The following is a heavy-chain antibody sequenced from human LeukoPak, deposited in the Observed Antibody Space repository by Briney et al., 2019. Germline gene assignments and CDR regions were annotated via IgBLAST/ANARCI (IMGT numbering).Heavy chain of an antibody. D-gene: IGHD2-15*01. J-gene: IGHJ5*02. CDR3: ARDRGYCSGGSCRNWFDP. V-gene: IGHV1-2*06. CDR1: GYTFTGYY. Sequence: ASVKVSCKASGYTFTGYYMHWVRQAPGQGLEWMGRINPNSGGTNYAQKFQGRVTMTRDTSISTAFMELSRLRSDDTAVYYCARDRGYCSGGSCRNWFDPWGQGTLVTVSS. CDR2: INPNSGGT.